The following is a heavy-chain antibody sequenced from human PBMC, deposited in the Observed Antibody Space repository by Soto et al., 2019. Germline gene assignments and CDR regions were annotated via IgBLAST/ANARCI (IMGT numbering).Heavy chain of an antibody. CDR3: AVAAVREIMAQESSGMAV. CDR1: GGTLSDYA. D-gene: IGHD3-10*01. CDR2: IMPTVDSA. J-gene: IGHJ6*02. Sequence: QVQLMQSGAEVKTPGSSVKVSCKASGGTLSDYAISWVRQAPGQGLEWMGGIMPTVDSANYAQNFQGRLTISADESTSTANLELSSLRSDDTAVYYCAVAAVREIMAQESSGMAVWGQGTTVIVSS. V-gene: IGHV1-69*01.